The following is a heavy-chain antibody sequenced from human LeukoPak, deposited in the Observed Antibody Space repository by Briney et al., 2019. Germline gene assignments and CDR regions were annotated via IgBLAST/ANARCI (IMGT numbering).Heavy chain of an antibody. CDR3: ARGTVATIGWYFDL. V-gene: IGHV3-13*05. CDR2: IGAGGDP. J-gene: IGHJ2*01. CDR1: GFTFSSYD. Sequence: GGSLRLSCAASGFTFSSYDMHWVRQATGKGLEWVSTIGAGGDPYYPGSVKGRFTISRENAKSSLYLQMNSLRAGDTAMYYCARGTVATIGWYFDLWGRGTLVTVSS. D-gene: IGHD5-12*01.